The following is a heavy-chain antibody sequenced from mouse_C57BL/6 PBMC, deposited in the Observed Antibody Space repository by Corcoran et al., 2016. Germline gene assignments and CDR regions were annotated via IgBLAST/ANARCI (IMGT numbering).Heavy chain of an antibody. Sequence: EVQLQQSGPELVKPGASVKISCKASGYTFTDYYMNWVKQSHGKSLEWIGDINPNNGGTSYNQKFKGKATLTVDKSSSTAYMELRSLTSEDSAVYYCARLGWSPEYWGQGTTLTVSS. CDR3: ARLGWSPEY. V-gene: IGHV1-26*01. CDR1: GYTFTDYY. J-gene: IGHJ2*01. D-gene: IGHD2-3*01. CDR2: INPNNGGT.